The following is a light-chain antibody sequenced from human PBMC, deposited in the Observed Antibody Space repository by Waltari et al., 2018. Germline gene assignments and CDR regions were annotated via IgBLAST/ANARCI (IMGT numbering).Light chain of an antibody. V-gene: IGKV1-39*01. CDR1: QSIRSY. Sequence: DIQMTQSPSSLSASVGDRVTITCRASQSIRSYLNWYQQKPGKAPKLLIYAASSLQSGVPSRFSGSGSWTDFTLTISSLQPEDFATYYCQQSYSTPWTFGQGTKVEIK. CDR2: AAS. J-gene: IGKJ1*01. CDR3: QQSYSTPWT.